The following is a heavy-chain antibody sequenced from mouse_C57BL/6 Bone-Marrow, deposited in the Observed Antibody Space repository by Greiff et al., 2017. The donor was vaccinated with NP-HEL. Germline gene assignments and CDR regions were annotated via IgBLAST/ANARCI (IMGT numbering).Heavy chain of an antibody. D-gene: IGHD1-1*01. CDR1: GFTFSSYA. CDR2: ISSGGDYI. CDR3: TRSPFPYGSSHYYAMDY. Sequence: EVQVVESGEGLVKPGGSLKLSCAASGFTFSSYAMSWVRQTPEKRLEWVAYISSGGDYIYYADTVKGRFTISRDNARNTLYLQMSSLKSEDTAMYYCTRSPFPYGSSHYYAMDYWGQGTSVTVSS. V-gene: IGHV5-9-1*02. J-gene: IGHJ4*01.